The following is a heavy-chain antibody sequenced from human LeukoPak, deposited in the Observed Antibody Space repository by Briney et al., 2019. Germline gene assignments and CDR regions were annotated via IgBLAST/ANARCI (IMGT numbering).Heavy chain of an antibody. CDR2: ISGSGRSI. CDR1: GFTFSAYS. J-gene: IGHJ5*02. V-gene: IGHV3-48*01. Sequence: PGGSLRLSCAASGFTFSAYSMNWIRQATGKGLEWISYISGSGRSIFSADSVRGRFTISRDNANNSLFLQMNSLRAEDTAVYYCARGRYYDTSAYNYFDPWGQGTLVTVSS. CDR3: ARGRYYDTSAYNYFDP. D-gene: IGHD3-22*01.